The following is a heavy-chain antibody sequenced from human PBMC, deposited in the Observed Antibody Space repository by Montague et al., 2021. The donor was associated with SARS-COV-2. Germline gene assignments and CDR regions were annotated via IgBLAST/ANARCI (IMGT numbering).Heavy chain of an antibody. J-gene: IGHJ4*02. Sequence: SETLSLTCAVSGVSITSTNWWSLVRQPPGKGLEWIGEISYGGIATYYPSLKSRATISMDRSRNLFSLKPSSVTAADTAIYYCAGKVLTVPADYWGQGTLVTVS. CDR3: AGKVLTVPADY. CDR2: ISYGGIA. CDR1: GVSITSTNW. V-gene: IGHV4-4*02. D-gene: IGHD4-11*01.